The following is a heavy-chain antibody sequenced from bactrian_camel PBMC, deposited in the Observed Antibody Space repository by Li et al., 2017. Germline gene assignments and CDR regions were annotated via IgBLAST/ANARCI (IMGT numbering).Heavy chain of an antibody. CDR2: VFTNHGGAT. J-gene: IGHJ4*01. Sequence: VQLVESGGGSVQTGGSLKLSCASSGRVAKNSMGWFRQVPGKEREGVAAVFTNHGGATYYADSVKGRFTISKDNAKNTVYLQMKSLKPEDSAMYYCAAAPHGGVWCYMDASEYNYWGQGTQVTVS. V-gene: IGHV3S53*01. D-gene: IGHD3*01. CDR1: GRVAKNS. CDR3: AAAPHGGVWCYMDASEYNY.